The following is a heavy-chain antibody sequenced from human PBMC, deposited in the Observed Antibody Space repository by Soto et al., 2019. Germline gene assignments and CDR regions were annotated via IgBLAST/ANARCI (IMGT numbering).Heavy chain of an antibody. J-gene: IGHJ4*02. V-gene: IGHV4-39*07. CDR3: ARGDSSAWPTYYFDY. CDR2: IYYSGST. Sequence: SETLSLTCTVSGGSVSSGSYYWSWIRQPPGKGLEWIGSIYYSGSTDYNPSLKSRVTISVDTSKNQFSLNLSSVTAADTAVYYCARGDSSAWPTYYFDYWGQGALVTVSS. CDR1: GGSVSSGSYY. D-gene: IGHD6-19*01.